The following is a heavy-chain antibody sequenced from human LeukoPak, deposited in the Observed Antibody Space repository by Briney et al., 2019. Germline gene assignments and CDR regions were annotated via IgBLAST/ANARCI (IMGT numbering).Heavy chain of an antibody. CDR2: ISCSGGTT. V-gene: IGHV3-23*01. Sequence: GGSLRLSCAASGFTFSTYAMSWVRQAPGKGLEWVSAISCSGGTTYYADSVKGRFTISRDNSKNTQYLQMNSLRVEDTAVYYCATRYSYGSCYFDYWGQGTLVTASS. CDR1: GFTFSTYA. J-gene: IGHJ4*02. CDR3: ATRYSYGSCYFDY. D-gene: IGHD5-18*01.